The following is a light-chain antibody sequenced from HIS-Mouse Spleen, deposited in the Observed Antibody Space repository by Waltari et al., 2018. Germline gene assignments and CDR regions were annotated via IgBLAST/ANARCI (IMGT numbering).Light chain of an antibody. CDR1: ALPKKKF. CDR2: EDS. J-gene: IGLJ2*01. CDR3: YSTDSSGNHRV. Sequence: SYELTQPPSVSVSPGQTARITCSGDALPKKKFPYWYQQKSGQAPVLVIYEDSKRPSGIPERFSGSSSGTMATLTISGAQVEDEADYYCYSTDSSGNHRVFGGGTKLTVL. V-gene: IGLV3-10*01.